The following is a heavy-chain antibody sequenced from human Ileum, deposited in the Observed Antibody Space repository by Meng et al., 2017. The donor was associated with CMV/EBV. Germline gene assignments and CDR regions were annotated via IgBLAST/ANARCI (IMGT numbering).Heavy chain of an antibody. D-gene: IGHD1-26*01. CDR3: AHFVGGYYPSRPDY. CDR2: IYRGDDK. V-gene: IGHV2-5*02. CDR1: GFSPSTSGEG. J-gene: IGHJ4*02. Sequence: QNTWKESCPTLVKPTQTLTLTCSFSGFSPSTSGEGVGWIRQPPGKALEWLALIYRGDDKRYSPSLNSRLTIAKDTSKNEVVLTLTNMGPIDTGTYYCAHFVGGYYPSRPDYWGQGTLVTVSS.